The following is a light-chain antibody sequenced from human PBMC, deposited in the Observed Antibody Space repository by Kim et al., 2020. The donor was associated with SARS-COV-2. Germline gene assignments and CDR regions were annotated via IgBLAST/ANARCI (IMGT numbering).Light chain of an antibody. Sequence: GQSITISCTGTSRDVGGYNYVSWYQQHPGKAPKIIIYDVNNRPSGVPDRFFGSKSGNTASLTISGLQAEDEADYHCTSYTSSATYLFGTGTKVTVL. CDR3: TSYTSSATYL. CDR2: DVN. V-gene: IGLV2-14*03. CDR1: SRDVGGYNY. J-gene: IGLJ1*01.